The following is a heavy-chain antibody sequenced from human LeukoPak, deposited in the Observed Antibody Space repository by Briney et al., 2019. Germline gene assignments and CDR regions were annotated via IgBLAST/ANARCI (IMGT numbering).Heavy chain of an antibody. CDR1: GGSINSYY. V-gene: IGHV4-34*01. CDR3: ATGGYCTNGVCSTFDY. CDR2: INHSGST. Sequence: PSETLSLTCTVSGGSINSYYWAWIRQPPGKGLEWIGEINHSGSTNYNPSLKSRVTISVDTSKNQFSLKLSSVTAADTAVYYCATGGYCTNGVCSTFDYWGQGTLVTVSS. J-gene: IGHJ4*02. D-gene: IGHD2-8*01.